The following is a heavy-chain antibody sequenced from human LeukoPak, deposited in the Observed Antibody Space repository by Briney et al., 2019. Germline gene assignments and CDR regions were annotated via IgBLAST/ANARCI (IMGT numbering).Heavy chain of an antibody. CDR2: ISSGSSYI. D-gene: IGHD6-13*01. V-gene: IGHV3-21*01. J-gene: IGHJ4*02. CDR3: ARVPYIAAAASWYFDY. CDR1: GFTFSTYT. Sequence: GGSLRLSCAASGFTFSTYTMNWVRQAPGKGLEWVSSISSGSSYIYYADSVKGRFTISRDNAKNSLYLQMNSLRADDTAVYYCARVPYIAAAASWYFDYWGQGTLVTVSS.